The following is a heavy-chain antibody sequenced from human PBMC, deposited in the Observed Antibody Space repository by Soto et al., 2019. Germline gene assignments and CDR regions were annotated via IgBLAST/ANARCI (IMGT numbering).Heavy chain of an antibody. Sequence: SVKVSCKASGGTFSSYAISWVPQAPGQGLEWRGGIIPIFGTANYAQKFQGRVTITADKSTSTAYMKLSSLRSEDTAVYYCARERQQWQHREYGMDVWGQGTKVTVYS. CDR2: IIPIFGTA. CDR3: ARERQQWQHREYGMDV. J-gene: IGHJ6*02. V-gene: IGHV1-69*06. CDR1: GGTFSSYA. D-gene: IGHD6-19*01.